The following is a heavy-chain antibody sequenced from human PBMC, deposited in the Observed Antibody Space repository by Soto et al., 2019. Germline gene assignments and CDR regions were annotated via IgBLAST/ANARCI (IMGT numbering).Heavy chain of an antibody. V-gene: IGHV1-8*01. CDR3: ARGRRMITFGGVNEYDFDY. J-gene: IGHJ4*02. CDR2: MNPNSGNT. D-gene: IGHD3-16*01. Sequence: QVQLVQSGAEVKKPGASVKVSCKASGYTFTSYAINWVRQATGQGLEWLGWMNPNSGNTGYAPKFHGSVTMTRNTSISPADMELSSLRSEDTAGYYCARGRRMITFGGVNEYDFDYWGQGTLVTVSS. CDR1: GYTFTSYA.